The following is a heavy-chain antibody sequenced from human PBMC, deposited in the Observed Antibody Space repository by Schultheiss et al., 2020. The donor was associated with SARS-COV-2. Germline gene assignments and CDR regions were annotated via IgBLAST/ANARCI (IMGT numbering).Heavy chain of an antibody. D-gene: IGHD5-12*01. CDR3: ARTLERGYSGYGAYYLDY. J-gene: IGHJ4*02. V-gene: IGHV4-59*01. CDR2: IYYSGST. CDR1: GGSFSGYY. Sequence: SETLSLTCAVYGGSFSGYYWSWIRQHPGKGLEWIGYIYYSGSTNYNPSLKSRVTISVDTSKNQFSLKLSSVIAADTAVYYCARTLERGYSGYGAYYLDYWGQGTLVTVSS.